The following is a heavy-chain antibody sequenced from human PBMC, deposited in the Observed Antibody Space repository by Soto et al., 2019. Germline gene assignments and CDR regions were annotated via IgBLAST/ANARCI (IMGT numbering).Heavy chain of an antibody. V-gene: IGHV3-23*01. CDR3: ANELLFGGGVSGYFDN. CDR1: GFTFSDFA. J-gene: IGHJ4*02. D-gene: IGHD2-8*01. Sequence: EVQLLESGGGLVQPGGSLRLSCAASGFTFSDFAMSWVRQAPGKGLMWVSGISGSGDSTYYADSVKGRFPVSRDDSENTLFLQMNGLRGENTAVYFCANELLFGGGVSGYFDNWGQGTLVTVSS. CDR2: ISGSGDST.